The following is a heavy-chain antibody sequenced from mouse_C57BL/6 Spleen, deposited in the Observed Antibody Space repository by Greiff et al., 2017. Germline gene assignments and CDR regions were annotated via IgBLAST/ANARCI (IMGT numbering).Heavy chain of an antibody. Sequence: VQLQQSGAELVKPGASVKISCKASGYAFSSYWMNWVKQRPGKGLEWIGQIYPGDGDTNYNGKFKGKATLTADKSSITAYMQLSSLTSEDSAVYFCARSGLTGGFAYWGQVTLVTVSA. CDR2: IYPGDGDT. J-gene: IGHJ3*01. D-gene: IGHD4-1*01. CDR1: GYAFSSYW. V-gene: IGHV1-80*01. CDR3: ARSGLTGGFAY.